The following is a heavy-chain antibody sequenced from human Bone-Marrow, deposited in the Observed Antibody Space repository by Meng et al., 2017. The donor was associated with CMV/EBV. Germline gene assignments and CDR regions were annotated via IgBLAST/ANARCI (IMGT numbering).Heavy chain of an antibody. V-gene: IGHV3-30*02. D-gene: IGHD2-2*01. CDR3: AKKGKPAALFDY. CDR1: GFTFSSYG. J-gene: IGHJ4*02. Sequence: LSLTCAASGFTFSSYGMHWVRQAPGKGLEWVAFIRYDGSNKYYADSVKGRFTISRDNSKNTLYLQMNSLRAEDTAVYYCAKKGKPAALFDYWGQGTLVTVSS. CDR2: IRYDGSNK.